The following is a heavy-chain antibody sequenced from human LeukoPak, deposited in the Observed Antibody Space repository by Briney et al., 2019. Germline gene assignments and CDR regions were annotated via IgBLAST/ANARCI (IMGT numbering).Heavy chain of an antibody. CDR1: GGSISTYY. D-gene: IGHD2-2*01. J-gene: IGHJ6*02. Sequence: PSETLSLTCTVSGGSISTYYWSWIRQPPGKGLEWIGYIYYSGSTNYNPSLKSRVTISVDRSKNQFSLKLSSVTAADTAVYYCARGSYQLRYYGMDVWGQGTTVTVSS. CDR2: IYYSGST. V-gene: IGHV4-59*12. CDR3: ARGSYQLRYYGMDV.